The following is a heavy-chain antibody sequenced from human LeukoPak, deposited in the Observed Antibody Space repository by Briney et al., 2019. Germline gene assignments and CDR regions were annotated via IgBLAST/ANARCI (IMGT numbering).Heavy chain of an antibody. Sequence: PGGSLRLSCAASGFTFSSYAMHWVRQAPGKGLEWVAVISYDGSNKYYADSVKGRFTISRDNAKNSLYLQMNSLRDEDTAVYYCARARMTLKKPWGAFDIWGQGTMVTVSS. CDR3: ARARMTLKKPWGAFDI. D-gene: IGHD3-16*01. J-gene: IGHJ3*02. CDR1: GFTFSSYA. V-gene: IGHV3-30-3*01. CDR2: ISYDGSNK.